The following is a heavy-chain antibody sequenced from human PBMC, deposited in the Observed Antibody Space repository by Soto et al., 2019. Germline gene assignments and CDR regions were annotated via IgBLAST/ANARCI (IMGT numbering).Heavy chain of an antibody. CDR3: AREGSYGPESWFDP. D-gene: IGHD5-18*01. CDR1: GFTVSSNY. V-gene: IGHV3-66*01. Sequence: EVQLVESGGGLVQPGGSLRLSCAASGFTVSSNYMSWVRQAPGKGLEWVSVIYSGGSTYYADSVKGRFTISRDNSKNTLYLQMNSLGAEDTAVYYCAREGSYGPESWFDPWGQGTLVTVSS. CDR2: IYSGGST. J-gene: IGHJ5*02.